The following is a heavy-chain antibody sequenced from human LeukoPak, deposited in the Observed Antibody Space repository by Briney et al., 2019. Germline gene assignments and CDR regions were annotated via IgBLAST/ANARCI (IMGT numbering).Heavy chain of an antibody. J-gene: IGHJ4*02. CDR2: ISGMSSTI. V-gene: IGHV3-48*02. CDR1: GFTFRSDS. Sequence: GGSLRLSCAASGFTFRSDSMNWVRQAPGKGLEWVSFISGMSSTIYYADSVKGRFTISRDNAKNSVYLQMNSLRDEDTAVYYCARDSSDAYNPEPGYWGQGTLVTVSS. CDR3: ARDSSDAYNPEPGY. D-gene: IGHD5-24*01.